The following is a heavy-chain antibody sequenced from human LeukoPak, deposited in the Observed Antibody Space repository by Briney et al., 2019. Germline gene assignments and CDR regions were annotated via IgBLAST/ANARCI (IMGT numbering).Heavy chain of an antibody. Sequence: ASVKVSCKASGYTFTDYYIHWVRLAPGQGLEWMGRINPDSDVTNYAQKFQGRVTMTRDTSTSTAYMELTRLRYDDTALYYCAKDRLHWLQGTGADHWGQGTLVTVSS. D-gene: IGHD5-24*01. J-gene: IGHJ4*02. V-gene: IGHV1-2*02. CDR1: GYTFTDYY. CDR3: AKDRLHWLQGTGADH. CDR2: INPDSDVT.